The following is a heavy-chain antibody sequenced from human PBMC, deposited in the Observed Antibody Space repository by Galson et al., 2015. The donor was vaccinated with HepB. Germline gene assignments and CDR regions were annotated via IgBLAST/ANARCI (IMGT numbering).Heavy chain of an antibody. J-gene: IGHJ5*02. Sequence: SLRLSCAASGFTFSSYSMNWVRQAPGKGLEWVSSISSSSSYIYYADSVKGRFTISRDNAKNSLYLQMNSLRAEDTAVYYCARDPRGWVWWFDPWGQGTLVTVSS. CDR1: GFTFSSYS. V-gene: IGHV3-21*01. D-gene: IGHD6-19*01. CDR3: ARDPRGWVWWFDP. CDR2: ISSSSSYI.